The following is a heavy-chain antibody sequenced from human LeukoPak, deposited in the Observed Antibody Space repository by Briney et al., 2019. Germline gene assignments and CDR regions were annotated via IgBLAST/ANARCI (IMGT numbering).Heavy chain of an antibody. D-gene: IGHD4-17*01. CDR2: IYTSGST. V-gene: IGHV4-4*09. Sequence: SETLFLTCSVSGGSISRYYWTWIRQPPGKGLEWIGYIYTSGSTNFNPSLKSRVTISVDTSTNQFSLKLSSVTAADMAVYYCARLTDYDDYGFHSPAFDIWGQGTMVTVSS. CDR1: GGSISRYY. J-gene: IGHJ3*02. CDR3: ARLTDYDDYGFHSPAFDI.